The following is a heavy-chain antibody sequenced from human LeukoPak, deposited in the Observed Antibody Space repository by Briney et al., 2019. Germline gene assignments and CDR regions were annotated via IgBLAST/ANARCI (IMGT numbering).Heavy chain of an antibody. CDR1: GGTFSSYA. CDR2: IIPIFGTA. J-gene: IGHJ4*02. V-gene: IGHV1-69*13. Sequence: ASVKVSCRASGGTFSSYAISWVRQAPGQGLEWMGGIIPIFGTANYAQKFQGRVTITADESTSTAYMELSSLRSEDTAVYYCAREEGGSYRFDYWGQGTLVTVSS. CDR3: AREEGGSYRFDY. D-gene: IGHD1-26*01.